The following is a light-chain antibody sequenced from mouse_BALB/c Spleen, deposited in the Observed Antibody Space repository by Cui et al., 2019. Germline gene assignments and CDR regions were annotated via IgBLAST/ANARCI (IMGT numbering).Light chain of an antibody. CDR3: HQWSSYPWT. V-gene: IGKV4-80*01. CDR2: ITS. J-gene: IGKJ1*01. Sequence: QIVLTQSPAIMSACLGEEITLTCSASSSVSYMHWYQQKSGTSPKLLIYITSNLASGVPSRFSGSGSGTFYSLTISSVEAEDAADYYCHQWSSYPWTFGGGTKLEIK. CDR1: SSVSY.